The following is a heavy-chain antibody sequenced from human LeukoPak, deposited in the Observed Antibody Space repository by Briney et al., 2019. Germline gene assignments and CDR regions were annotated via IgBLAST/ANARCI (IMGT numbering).Heavy chain of an antibody. V-gene: IGHV3-21*01. CDR3: ARASWYSSGWYSDSPYDY. Sequence: TGGSLRLSCTASGFPFSSFNENGVRQAPGKGLEWVSSITSISSFIYYGDSVKGRFTISRDNAKNSLFLQMNSLRAEDTAVYYCARASWYSSGWYSDSPYDYWGQGTLVTVSS. CDR2: ITSISSFI. CDR1: GFPFSSFN. D-gene: IGHD6-19*01. J-gene: IGHJ4*02.